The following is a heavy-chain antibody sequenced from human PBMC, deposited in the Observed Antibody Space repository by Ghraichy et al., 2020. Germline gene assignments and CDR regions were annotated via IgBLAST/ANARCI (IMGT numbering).Heavy chain of an antibody. CDR1: GFTFSNAW. D-gene: IGHD4-11*01. CDR2: IKSKTDGGTT. CDR3: TTDNSNLEEAGMDV. Sequence: LSLTCAASGFTFSNAWMSWVRQAPGKGLEWVGRIKSKTDGGTTDYAAPVKGRFTISRDDSKNTLYLQMNSLKTEDTAVYYCTTDNSNLEEAGMDVWGQGTTVTVSS. V-gene: IGHV3-15*01. J-gene: IGHJ6*02.